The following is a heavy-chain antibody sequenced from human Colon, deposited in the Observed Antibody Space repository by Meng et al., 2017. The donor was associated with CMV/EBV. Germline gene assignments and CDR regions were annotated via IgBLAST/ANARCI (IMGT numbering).Heavy chain of an antibody. V-gene: IGHV3-11*04. CDR2: ISSGSNTI. CDR1: GFTFSDYF. CDR3: ARDHRGVGAAVDI. D-gene: IGHD2-15*01. Sequence: ASGFTFSDYFMTWIRQTPGKGLEWISYISSGSNTIYYADSLEGRFTVSRDNAKNSLYLQMNSLRADDTAVYYCARDHRGVGAAVDIWGQGTVVTVSS. J-gene: IGHJ3*02.